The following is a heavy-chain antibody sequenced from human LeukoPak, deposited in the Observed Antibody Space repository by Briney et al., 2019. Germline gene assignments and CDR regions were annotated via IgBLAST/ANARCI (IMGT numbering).Heavy chain of an antibody. CDR1: GFTFSSYA. CDR2: IWYDGSNK. CDR3: ARVDYYGSGPLDY. Sequence: PGGSLRLSCAASGFTFSSYAMSWVRQAPGKGLEWVAVIWYDGSNKYYADSVKGRFTISRDNSKNTLYLQMNSLRAEDTAVYYCARVDYYGSGPLDYWGQGTLVTVSS. V-gene: IGHV3-33*08. D-gene: IGHD3-10*01. J-gene: IGHJ4*02.